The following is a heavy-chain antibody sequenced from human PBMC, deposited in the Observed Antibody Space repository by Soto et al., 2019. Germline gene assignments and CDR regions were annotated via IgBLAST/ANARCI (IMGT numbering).Heavy chain of an antibody. CDR1: GGSVNNANYF. CDR3: ARDADYGGSRGGMDV. D-gene: IGHD4-17*01. J-gene: IGHJ6*02. V-gene: IGHV4-31*03. Sequence: QVRLEESGPGLVKPSETLSLICSVSGGSVNNANYFWNWIRHHPENGLEWIGYIYYIGSTRYNPHFKNRATLSIDTSKNQFSLRLNSVPVADTAVYFCARDADYGGSRGGMDVWGRGTTVNVSS. CDR2: IYYIGST.